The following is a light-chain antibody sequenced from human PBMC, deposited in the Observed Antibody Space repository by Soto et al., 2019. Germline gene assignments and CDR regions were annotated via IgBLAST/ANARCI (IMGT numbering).Light chain of an antibody. V-gene: IGLV1-44*01. J-gene: IGLJ2*01. CDR2: SNN. CDR1: TSNIGSNT. Sequence: QSVLTQPPSASGTPGQRVTISCSGTTSNIGSNTVNWYQQLPGPAPKLLFYSNNQRPSGVPDRFSGSKSGTSASLAISGLQSEDEADYYCAAWDDSLNGVVFGGGTKLTVL. CDR3: AAWDDSLNGVV.